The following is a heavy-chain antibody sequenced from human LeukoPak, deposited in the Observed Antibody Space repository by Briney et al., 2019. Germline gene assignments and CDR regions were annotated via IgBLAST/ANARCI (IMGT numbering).Heavy chain of an antibody. Sequence: GRSLRLSCVASGFTFDDYAMHWVRQASGRGLEWVSGISWNSGSIGYADSVKGRFTISRDNAKNSLCLQMNSLRAEDTALYYWAKDLHMTCRGGLFDPWGQGTLVTVSS. CDR3: AKDLHMTCRGGLFDP. V-gene: IGHV3-9*01. J-gene: IGHJ5*02. D-gene: IGHD1-26*01. CDR2: ISWNSGSI. CDR1: GFTFDDYA.